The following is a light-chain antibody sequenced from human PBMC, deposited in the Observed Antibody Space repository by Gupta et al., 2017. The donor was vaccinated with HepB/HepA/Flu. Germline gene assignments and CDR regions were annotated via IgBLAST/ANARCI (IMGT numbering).Light chain of an antibody. CDR1: KLEDKY. J-gene: IGLJ2*01. V-gene: IGLV3-1*01. Sequence: YELTQPLSVSVSPGQTATIPCSGDKLEDKYVCWYQQKPGQTPVLVIYQDSKRPSGIPERFSGSNSGNTATLTISGTQAMDEADYYCQAWDSSTVVVFGGGTKLKVL. CDR2: QDS. CDR3: QAWDSSTVVV.